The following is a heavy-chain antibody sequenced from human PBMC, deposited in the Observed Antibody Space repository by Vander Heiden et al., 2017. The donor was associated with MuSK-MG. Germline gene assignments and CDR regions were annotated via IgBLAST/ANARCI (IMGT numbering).Heavy chain of an antibody. CDR2: IDPSDSYT. CDR1: GYSFTSYW. D-gene: IGHD3-10*02. CDR3: ARHDGVVRGEDY. J-gene: IGHJ4*02. V-gene: IGHV5-10-1*03. Sequence: DVQPVQSAAAVRKPGESLRNSCPGSGYSFTSYWISWGRQMPGKGLEWMGRIDPSDSYTNYSPSFQGHVTISADKSFSNAYLQWSSLKASDTAMYYCARHDGVVRGEDYWGQRTRVTVSS.